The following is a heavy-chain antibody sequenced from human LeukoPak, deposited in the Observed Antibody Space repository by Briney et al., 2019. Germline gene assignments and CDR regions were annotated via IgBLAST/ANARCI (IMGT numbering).Heavy chain of an antibody. CDR2: INHSGRT. J-gene: IGHJ4*02. D-gene: IGHD4-23*01. CDR1: GGSFSGYY. CDR3: ARGRLATVVTPSISADFDY. V-gene: IGHV4-34*01. Sequence: PSDTLALTCAGYGGSFSGYYWSWIRQPPGKGLEWIGEINHSGRTNYNPSLKSRVSISVDTSRNQVSLKLTSVTAADTAVYHCARGRLATVVTPSISADFDYWGQGTLVTVSS.